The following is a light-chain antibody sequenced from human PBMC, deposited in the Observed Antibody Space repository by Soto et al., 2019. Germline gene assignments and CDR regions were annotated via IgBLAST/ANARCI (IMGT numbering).Light chain of an antibody. CDR1: SSNIGNSA. Sequence: QSVLTQPPSVSEAPRQRVIISCSGSSSNIGNSAVNWYQQLPGKAPKLLIFYDDLLPSGVSDRFSGSKSGTSASLAISGLQSEDEADYYCETWDDSLNGPVFGGGTKLTVL. CDR2: YDD. V-gene: IGLV1-36*01. CDR3: ETWDDSLNGPV. J-gene: IGLJ3*02.